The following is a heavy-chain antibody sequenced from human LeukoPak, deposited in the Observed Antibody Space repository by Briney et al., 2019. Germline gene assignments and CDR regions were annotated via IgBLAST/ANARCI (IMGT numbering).Heavy chain of an antibody. D-gene: IGHD2-2*01. CDR3: VRLIVVVPAATFAFDI. J-gene: IGHJ3*02. Sequence: SETLSLTCTVSGGSISSSSYYWGWIRQPPGKGLEWIGSIYYSGSTYYNPSLKSRVTISVDTSKNQFSLKLSSVTAADTAVYSCVRLIVVVPAATFAFDIWGQGTMVTVSS. CDR1: GGSISSSSYY. CDR2: IYYSGST. V-gene: IGHV4-39*01.